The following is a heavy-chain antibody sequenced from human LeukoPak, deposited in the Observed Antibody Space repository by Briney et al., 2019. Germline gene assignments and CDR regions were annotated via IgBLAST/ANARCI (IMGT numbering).Heavy chain of an antibody. CDR2: ISGSGGST. J-gene: IGHJ4*02. V-gene: IGHV3-23*01. CDR1: GFTFSSYS. CDR3: ARHLLWFGELSGGFDY. Sequence: PGGSLRLSCAASGFTFSSYSMNWVRRAPGKGLEWVSAISGSGGSTYYADSVKGRFTISRDNSRNTLYLQMNSLRAEDTAVYYCARHLLWFGELSGGFDYWGQGTLVTVSS. D-gene: IGHD3-10*01.